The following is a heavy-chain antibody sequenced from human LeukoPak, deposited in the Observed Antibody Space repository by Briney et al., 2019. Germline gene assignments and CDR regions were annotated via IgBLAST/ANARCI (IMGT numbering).Heavy chain of an antibody. Sequence: PSQTLSLTCTVSGGSISSGDYYWSWTRQPPGKGLEWIGYIYYSGSTYYNPSLKSRVTISVDTSKNQFSLKLSSVTAADTAVYYCARGVRDTAMVDYWGQGTLVTVSS. J-gene: IGHJ4*02. CDR2: IYYSGST. CDR3: ARGVRDTAMVDY. V-gene: IGHV4-30-4*01. D-gene: IGHD5-18*01. CDR1: GGSISSGDYY.